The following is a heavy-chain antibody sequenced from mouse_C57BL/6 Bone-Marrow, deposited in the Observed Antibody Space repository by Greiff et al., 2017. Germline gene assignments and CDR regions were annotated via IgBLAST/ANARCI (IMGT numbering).Heavy chain of an antibody. CDR1: GFTFSDYY. CDR2: ISNGGGST. Sequence: EVKLVESGGGLVQPGGSLKLSCAASGFTFSDYYMYWVRQTPEKRLEWVAYISNGGGSTYYPDTVKGRFTISRDNAKNTLYLQMSRLKSEDTAMYCCARQEIYYFYFDYWGQGTTLTVSS. D-gene: IGHD1-1*01. V-gene: IGHV5-12*01. J-gene: IGHJ2*01. CDR3: ARQEIYYFYFDY.